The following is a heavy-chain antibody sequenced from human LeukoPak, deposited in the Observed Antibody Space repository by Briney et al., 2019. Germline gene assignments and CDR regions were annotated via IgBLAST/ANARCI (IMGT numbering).Heavy chain of an antibody. CDR2: INPNSGGT. CDR3: ARGSGWYGRGDWFDP. Sequence: GASVKVSCMASGYTFTGYYMHWVRQAPGQGLEWMGWINPNSGGTNYAQKFQGRVTMTRDTSISTAYMELSRLRSDDTAVYYCARGSGWYGRGDWFDPWGQGTLVTVSS. D-gene: IGHD6-19*01. V-gene: IGHV1-2*02. J-gene: IGHJ5*02. CDR1: GYTFTGYY.